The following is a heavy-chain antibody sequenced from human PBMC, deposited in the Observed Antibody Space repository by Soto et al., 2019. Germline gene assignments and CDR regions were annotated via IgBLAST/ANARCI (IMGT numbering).Heavy chain of an antibody. J-gene: IGHJ6*02. V-gene: IGHV1-69*01. D-gene: IGHD5-18*01. CDR2: IIPIFGTA. CDR1: GGTFSSYA. Sequence: QVQLVQSGAEVKKPGSSVKVSCKASGGTFSSYAISWVRQAPGQGLEWMGGIIPIFGTANYAQKFQGRVTITAHEPTNRAYMELSSLRSEDTGVYYCARGLDTAMVTPYGMDVWGQGTKVTVSS. CDR3: ARGLDTAMVTPYGMDV.